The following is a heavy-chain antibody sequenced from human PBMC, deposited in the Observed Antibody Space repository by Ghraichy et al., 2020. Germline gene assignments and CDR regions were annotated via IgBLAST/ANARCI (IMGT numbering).Heavy chain of an antibody. D-gene: IGHD1-26*01. J-gene: IGHJ4*02. V-gene: IGHV3-33*01. Sequence: GGSLRLSCAASGFTFSSYGMHWVRQAPGKGLEWVAVIWYDGSNKYYADSVKGRFTISRDNSKNTLYLQMNSLRAEDTAVYYCARGGRMSDYFDYWGQGTLVTVSS. CDR2: IWYDGSNK. CDR3: ARGGRMSDYFDY. CDR1: GFTFSSYG.